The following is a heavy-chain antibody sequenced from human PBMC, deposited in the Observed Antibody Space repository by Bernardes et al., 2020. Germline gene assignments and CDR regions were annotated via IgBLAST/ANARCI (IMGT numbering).Heavy chain of an antibody. CDR1: GYTFTGYD. CDR2: INPNSGGT. J-gene: IGHJ4*02. CDR3: ARVGGKTY. Sequence: ASVKVSCKASGYTFTGYDIHWVRQAPGQGLEWMGWINPNSGGTNYVQKFQGRVTMTRDTSISTAYMELSRLRSDDTAVYYCARVGGKTYWGQGTLVTVSS. D-gene: IGHD2-15*01. V-gene: IGHV1-2*02.